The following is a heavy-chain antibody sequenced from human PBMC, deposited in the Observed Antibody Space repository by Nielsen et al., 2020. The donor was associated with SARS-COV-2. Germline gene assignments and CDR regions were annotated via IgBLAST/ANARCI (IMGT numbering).Heavy chain of an antibody. CDR3: ARGVRCPPTARAYYYYYYMDV. CDR2: INHSGST. D-gene: IGHD3-3*01. V-gene: IGHV4-34*01. J-gene: IGHJ6*03. Sequence: WIRQPPGKGLEWIGEINHSGSTNYNPSLKSRVTISVDTSKNQFSLKLSSVTAADTAVYYCARGVRCPPTARAYYYYYYMDVWGKGTTVTVSS.